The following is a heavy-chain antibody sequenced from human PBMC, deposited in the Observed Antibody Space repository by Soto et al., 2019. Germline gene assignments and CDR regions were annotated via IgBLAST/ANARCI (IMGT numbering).Heavy chain of an antibody. CDR2: IYVTGAV. J-gene: IGHJ5*02. D-gene: IGHD2-21*01. V-gene: IGHV4-31*03. CDR1: GAALNSGNYY. CDR3: ARLRIATNNYKWFDP. Sequence: SSDTLSLTCSVSGAALNSGNYYWSWIRQVPGKGLEWIGHIYVTGAVDYNPSLGDRITISQDTSERQFSLNLRLVTAADTAVYYCARLRIATNNYKWFDPWGQGTLVTVS.